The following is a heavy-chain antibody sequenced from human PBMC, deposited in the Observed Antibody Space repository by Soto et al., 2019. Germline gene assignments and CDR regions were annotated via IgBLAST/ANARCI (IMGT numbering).Heavy chain of an antibody. Sequence: SETLSLTWSFSCCSISSYCWSWIRQPPGTGLGXIGYIYYRWSTNHNSPLKSRVTISVDTSKNQFSLKLSSVTAADTAVYYCARGSRIAVAGRWGQGTLVTVSS. J-gene: IGHJ4*02. D-gene: IGHD6-19*01. V-gene: IGHV4-59*01. CDR1: CCSISSYC. CDR3: ARGSRIAVAGR. CDR2: IYYRWST.